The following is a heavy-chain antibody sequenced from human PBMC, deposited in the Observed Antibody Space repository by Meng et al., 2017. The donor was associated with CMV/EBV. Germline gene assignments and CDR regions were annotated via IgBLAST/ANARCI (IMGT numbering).Heavy chain of an antibody. J-gene: IGHJ6*02. CDR2: IKSKTDGGTT. CDR1: GFTFSNAW. CDR3: TTTHSSSLYYYYGMDV. V-gene: IGHV3-15*01. Sequence: GESLKISCAASGFTFSNAWMSWVRQAPGKGLEWVGRIKSKTDGGTTDYAAPVKGRFTISRDDSKDTLYLQMNSLKTEDTAVYYCTTTHSSSLYYYYGMDVWGQGTTVTV. D-gene: IGHD6-6*01.